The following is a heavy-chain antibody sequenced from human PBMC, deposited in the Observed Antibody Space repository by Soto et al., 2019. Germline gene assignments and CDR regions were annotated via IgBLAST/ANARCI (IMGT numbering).Heavy chain of an antibody. D-gene: IGHD3-10*01. CDR3: AKNRQFRSYYESAGHYNN. CDR2: ISGTGGAT. Sequence: EVQLLESGGGLVQPGGSLRLSCVASGFTFRNYDMRWVRQAPGKGLEGVSGISGTGGATYYADSVKGRFTISRDNSKNTLYLQMNSLRANDTAVYYCAKNRQFRSYYESAGHYNNWGQGTLVTVSS. V-gene: IGHV3-23*01. CDR1: GFTFRNYD. J-gene: IGHJ4*02.